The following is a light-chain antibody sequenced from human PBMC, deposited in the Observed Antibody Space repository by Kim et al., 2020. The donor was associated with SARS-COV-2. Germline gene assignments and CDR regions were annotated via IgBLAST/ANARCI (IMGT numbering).Light chain of an antibody. V-gene: IGLV9-49*01. CDR3: GADHGSGSNFVVV. CDR2: VGTGGIVG. Sequence: CNLSSGYSNYKVDWYQQRPGKGPRFVMRVGTGGIVGSKGDGIPDRFSVLGSGLNRYLTIKNIQEEDESDYHCGADHGSGSNFVVVFGGGTKLTVL. CDR1: SGYSNYK. J-gene: IGLJ2*01.